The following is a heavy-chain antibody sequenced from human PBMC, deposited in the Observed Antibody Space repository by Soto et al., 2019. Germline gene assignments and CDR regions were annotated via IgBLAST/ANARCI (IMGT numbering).Heavy chain of an antibody. CDR3: ARETMIVVVTSPNAFDI. CDR1: GGTFSSYA. V-gene: IGHV1-69*12. J-gene: IGHJ3*02. CDR2: IIPIFGTA. D-gene: IGHD3-22*01. Sequence: HVQLVQSGAEVKKPGSSVKVSCKASGGTFSSYAISWVRQAPGQGLEWMGGIIPIFGTANYAQKFQGRVTITADESTSTAYMELSSLRSEDTAVYYCARETMIVVVTSPNAFDIWGQGTMVTVSS.